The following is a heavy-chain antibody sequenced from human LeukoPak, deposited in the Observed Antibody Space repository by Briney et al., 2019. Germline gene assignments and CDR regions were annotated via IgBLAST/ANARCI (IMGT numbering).Heavy chain of an antibody. CDR2: IIPILGIA. V-gene: IGHV1-69*02. J-gene: IGHJ4*02. CDR1: GGTFSSYT. D-gene: IGHD3-16*01. CDR3: ARGGDLKGELDY. Sequence: SVKVSCEASGGTFSSYTISWVRQAPGQGLEWMGRIIPILGIANYAQKFQGRVTTTADKSTSTAYMGLSSLRSEDTAVYSRARGGDLKGELDYWGQGTLVTVSS.